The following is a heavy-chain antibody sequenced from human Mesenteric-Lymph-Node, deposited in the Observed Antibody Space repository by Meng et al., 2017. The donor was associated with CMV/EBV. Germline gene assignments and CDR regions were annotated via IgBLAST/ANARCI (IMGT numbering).Heavy chain of an antibody. CDR1: GGTFNSYI. V-gene: IGHV1-69*04. J-gene: IGHJ4*02. D-gene: IGHD2-2*01. Sequence: SVKVSCKPSGGTFNSYIINWVRQAPGQGLEWMGRIIPILGIANYAQKFQGRVTITADKSTSTAYMELSSLRSEDTAVYYCARERCSSTSCTLLDYWGQGTLVTVSS. CDR3: ARERCSSTSCTLLDY. CDR2: IIPILGIA.